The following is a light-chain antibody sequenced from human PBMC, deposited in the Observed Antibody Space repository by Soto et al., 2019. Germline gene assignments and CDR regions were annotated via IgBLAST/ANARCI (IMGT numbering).Light chain of an antibody. CDR2: EVS. Sequence: QSALTQPASVSGSPGQSITISCTGTSSDVGGYNYVSWYQQHPGKALKLMIYEVSNRPSGVSNRVSGSKSGTTASLTISGLQAEDEADYYCSSYTSSSTPYVFGTGTKLTVL. CDR3: SSYTSSSTPYV. J-gene: IGLJ1*01. V-gene: IGLV2-14*01. CDR1: SSDVGGYNY.